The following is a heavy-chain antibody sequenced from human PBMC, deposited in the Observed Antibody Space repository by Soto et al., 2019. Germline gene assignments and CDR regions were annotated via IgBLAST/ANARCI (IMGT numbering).Heavy chain of an antibody. CDR3: AKDNVCVCDWLRVGDASDI. J-gene: IGHJ3*02. CDR2: ISYDGSNK. V-gene: IGHV3-30*18. Sequence: QVQLVESGGGVIQPGRSLRLSCAASGFTFSSYGMHWVRQAPGKGLEWVAVISYDGSNKYYADSVKGRLTISRDNSKNTLYLQMISLRGEDTAVYYCAKDNVCVCDWLRVGDASDIWGQGTMVTVSS. CDR1: GFTFSSYG. D-gene: IGHD5-12*01.